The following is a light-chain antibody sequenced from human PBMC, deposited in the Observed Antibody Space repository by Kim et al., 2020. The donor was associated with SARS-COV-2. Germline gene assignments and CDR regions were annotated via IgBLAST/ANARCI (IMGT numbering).Light chain of an antibody. J-gene: IGLJ2*01. Sequence: PGNTARVSWRGNSNGSRGVNGYPQKSGQAPGLVIYYDSDRPSGIPERFSGSNSGNTATLTISRVEAGDEADYYCQVWDSSSDHRVVFGGGTQLTVL. CDR1: SNGSRG. CDR3: QVWDSSSDHRVV. V-gene: IGLV3-21*04. CDR2: YDS.